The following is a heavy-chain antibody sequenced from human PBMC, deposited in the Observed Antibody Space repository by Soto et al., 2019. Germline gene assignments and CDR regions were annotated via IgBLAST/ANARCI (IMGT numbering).Heavy chain of an antibody. J-gene: IGHJ3*01. Sequence: QVQLVQSGAEVKKPGSSVKVSCKASGGTFSSYTISWVRQAPGQGLEWMGRIIPILGIANYAQKFQGRVTITADKSTSTAYMELSSLRSEDTAVYYCARSGGEEGLAAAIYAFDFWGQGTMVTVSS. D-gene: IGHD6-13*01. CDR3: ARSGGEEGLAAAIYAFDF. V-gene: IGHV1-69*02. CDR2: IIPILGIA. CDR1: GGTFSSYT.